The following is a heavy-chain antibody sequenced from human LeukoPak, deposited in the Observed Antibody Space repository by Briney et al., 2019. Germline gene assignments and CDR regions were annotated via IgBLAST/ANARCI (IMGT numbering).Heavy chain of an antibody. J-gene: IGHJ4*02. D-gene: IGHD6-19*01. Sequence: SVKVSCKASGGTFSSYAISWVRQAPGQGVEWMGRIIPIFGTANYAQKFQGRVTITTDESTSTAYMELSSLRSEDTAVYYCARDQIAVAGNFDYWGQRTLVTVSS. CDR2: IIPIFGTA. V-gene: IGHV1-69*05. CDR3: ARDQIAVAGNFDY. CDR1: GGTFSSYA.